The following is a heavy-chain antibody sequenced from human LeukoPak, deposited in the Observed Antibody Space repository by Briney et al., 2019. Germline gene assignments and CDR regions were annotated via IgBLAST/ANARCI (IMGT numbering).Heavy chain of an antibody. D-gene: IGHD6-19*01. V-gene: IGHV3-13*01. CDR2: IGIRGDT. J-gene: IGHJ4*02. CDR1: YX. CDR3: ARGGIQVSGIDEFDY. Sequence: YXXHWVRHVIGKGLEWVSAIGIRGDTHYSGSVKGRFTISRENAESSLYLQMNSLRAEDTAVYYCARGGIQVSGIDEFDYWGQGTLXT.